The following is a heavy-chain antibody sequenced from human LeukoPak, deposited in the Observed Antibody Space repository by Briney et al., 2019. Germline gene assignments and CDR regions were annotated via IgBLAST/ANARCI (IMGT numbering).Heavy chain of an antibody. V-gene: IGHV3-30*18. CDR2: ISYDGSDQ. J-gene: IGHJ4*02. D-gene: IGHD3-22*01. CDR3: AKDSDPVYHYDSSGPFDS. CDR1: GFTFDDYG. Sequence: GGSLRLSCAASGFTFDDYGMSWVRQAPGKGLEWVAVISYDGSDQYYADSVKGRFTISRDNSQNTLYLQLNSLRAEDTAVYYCAKDSDPVYHYDSSGPFDSWGQGTLVTVSS.